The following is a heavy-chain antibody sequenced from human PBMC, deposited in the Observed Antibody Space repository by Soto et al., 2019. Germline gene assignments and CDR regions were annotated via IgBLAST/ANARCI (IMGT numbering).Heavy chain of an antibody. J-gene: IGHJ4*02. CDR1: GFTFSDYY. V-gene: IGHV3-11*01. D-gene: IGHD6-19*01. Sequence: PGGSLRLSCAASGFTFSDYYMSWIRQAPGKGLEWVSYISSSGSTIYYADSVKGRFTISRDNAKNSLYLQMNSLRAEDTAVYYCARDQWLVLEYYFDYWGQGTLVTVSS. CDR3: ARDQWLVLEYYFDY. CDR2: ISSSGSTI.